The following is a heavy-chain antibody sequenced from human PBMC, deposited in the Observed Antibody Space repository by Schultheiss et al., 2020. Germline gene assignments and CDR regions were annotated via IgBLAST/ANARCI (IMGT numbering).Heavy chain of an antibody. Sequence: GESLKISCAASGFTFSIYAMSWVRQPPGKGLEWISAISGTGGTTYYADSVKGRFTISRDNSKNTLYLQMNSLRAEDTAVYYCAKGGLHSGYPPDYWGQGTLVTVSS. V-gene: IGHV3-23*01. CDR2: ISGTGGTT. CDR1: GFTFSIYA. D-gene: IGHD5-12*01. J-gene: IGHJ4*02. CDR3: AKGGLHSGYPPDY.